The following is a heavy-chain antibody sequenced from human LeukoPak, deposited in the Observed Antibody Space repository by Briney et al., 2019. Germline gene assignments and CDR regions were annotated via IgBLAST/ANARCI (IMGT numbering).Heavy chain of an antibody. CDR2: IRYDGSNK. Sequence: GGSLRLSCAASGFSFSGYGMHWVRRAPGKGLEWVAFIRYDGSNKYYVDSVKGRFTISRDNSKNTLSLQMNSLRTEGTAVHYCAAIAPAGLYWGQGTLVTVSS. V-gene: IGHV3-30*02. CDR3: AAIAPAGLY. D-gene: IGHD6-13*01. J-gene: IGHJ4*02. CDR1: GFSFSGYG.